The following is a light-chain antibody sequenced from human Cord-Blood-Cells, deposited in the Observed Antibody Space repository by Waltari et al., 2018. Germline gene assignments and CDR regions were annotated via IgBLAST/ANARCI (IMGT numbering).Light chain of an antibody. Sequence: EIVLTQSPATLSLSPGERATLSCGASQSVSSSYLAWYQQKPGLALRLLIYDASSRATGIPDRFSGSGSGTDFTLTISRLEPEDCSVYYCQQYGSSPITFGQGTRLEIK. CDR1: QSVSSSY. CDR3: QQYGSSPIT. V-gene: IGKV3D-20*01. CDR2: DAS. J-gene: IGKJ5*01.